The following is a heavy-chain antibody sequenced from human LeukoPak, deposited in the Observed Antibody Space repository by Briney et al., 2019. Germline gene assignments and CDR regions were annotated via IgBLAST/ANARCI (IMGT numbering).Heavy chain of an antibody. Sequence: GGSLRLSCAASGFTFNSYGMHWVRQAPGKGLEWVAFIRYDGSYKYYADSVKGRFTISRDNSKNTLYLQMNSLRAEDTAVYYCAGLAVAGTIDYWGQGTLVTASS. CDR2: IRYDGSYK. D-gene: IGHD6-19*01. CDR1: GFTFNSYG. V-gene: IGHV3-30*02. J-gene: IGHJ4*02. CDR3: AGLAVAGTIDY.